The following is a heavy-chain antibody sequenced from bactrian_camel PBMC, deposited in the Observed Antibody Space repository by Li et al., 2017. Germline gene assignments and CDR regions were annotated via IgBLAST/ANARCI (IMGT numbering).Heavy chain of an antibody. J-gene: IGHJ4*01. CDR1: EYIFSNCG. CDR3: AKAVYGETWYPQTEYDY. V-gene: IGHV3S53*01. D-gene: IGHD6*01. Sequence: HVQLVESGGGSAQAGGSLKLSCEGSEYIFSNCGMAWYRQAPGNEECERVSNITSDGKTSYADSVKGRFIISRDNAKNTVYLQLNSLKTEDMAMYFCAKAVYGETWYPQTEYDYWGQGTQVTVS. CDR2: ITSDGKT.